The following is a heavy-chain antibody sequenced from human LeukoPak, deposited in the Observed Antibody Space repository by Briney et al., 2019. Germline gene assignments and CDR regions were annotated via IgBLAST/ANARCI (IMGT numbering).Heavy chain of an antibody. V-gene: IGHV4-39*07. CDR2: IYYSGST. J-gene: IGHJ4*02. CDR3: AREPDWGYYASSGAFDY. D-gene: IGHD3-22*01. Sequence: GSLRLSCAASGFTFSSYAMSWVRQAPGKGLEWIGSIYYSGSTYYNPSLKSRVTISVDTSKNQFSLKLSSVTAADTAVYYCAREPDWGYYASSGAFDYWGQGTLVTVSS. CDR1: GFTFSSYA.